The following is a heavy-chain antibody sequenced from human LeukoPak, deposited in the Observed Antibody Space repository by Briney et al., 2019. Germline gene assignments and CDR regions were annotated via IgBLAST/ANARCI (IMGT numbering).Heavy chain of an antibody. J-gene: IGHJ4*02. D-gene: IGHD6-13*01. CDR3: APDSSSWYSRWEERNNPFDY. V-gene: IGHV3-30*03. CDR2: ISYDGSNK. Sequence: GRSLRLSCAASGFTFSSYGMHWVRQAPGKGLEWVAVISYDGSNKYYADSVKGRFTISRDNSKNTLSLQMNSLRAEDTAVYYCAPDSSSWYSRWEERNNPFDYWGQGTLVTVSS. CDR1: GFTFSSYG.